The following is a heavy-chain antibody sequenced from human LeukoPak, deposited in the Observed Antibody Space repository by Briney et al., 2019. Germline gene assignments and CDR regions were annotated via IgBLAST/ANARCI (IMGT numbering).Heavy chain of an antibody. CDR2: ISSSGGHII. CDR1: GFTFSDYY. J-gene: IGHJ6*02. Sequence: PGGSLRLSCAASGFTFSDYYMSWIRQAPGKGLEWISCISSSGGHIIYYADSVRGRFTISRDDAKNSLYLQMNSLRAGDTAVYYCARELAAAPQYYGMDVWGQGTTVTVSS. D-gene: IGHD6-13*01. CDR3: ARELAAAPQYYGMDV. V-gene: IGHV3-11*04.